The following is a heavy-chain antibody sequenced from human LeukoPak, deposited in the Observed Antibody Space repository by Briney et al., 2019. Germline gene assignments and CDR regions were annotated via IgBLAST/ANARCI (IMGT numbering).Heavy chain of an antibody. V-gene: IGHV5-51*01. D-gene: IGHD2-2*01. CDR2: IYPGDSDT. J-gene: IGHJ4*02. CDR3: ARQGYCSSTSCYADY. Sequence: GESLKISCKGSGYSFTSYWIGWVREMPGKGLEWMGIIYPGDSDTTYSPSFQGQVTISADKSINTAYLQWSSLKASDTAMYYCARQGYCSSTSCYADYWGQGTLVTVSS. CDR1: GYSFTSYW.